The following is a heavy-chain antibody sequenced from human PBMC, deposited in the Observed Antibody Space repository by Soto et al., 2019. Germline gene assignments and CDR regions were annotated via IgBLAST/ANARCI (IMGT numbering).Heavy chain of an antibody. J-gene: IGHJ6*02. CDR2: ISSSSSYI. V-gene: IGHV3-21*01. CDR1: GFTFSSYS. D-gene: IGHD2-2*01. CDR3: ARDRDIVVVPAASFHYYYGMDV. Sequence: TGGSQSLSWAASGFTFSSYSMNWVRQAPGKGLEWVSSISSSSSYIYYADSVKGRFTISRDNAKNSLYLQMNSLRAEDTAVYYCARDRDIVVVPAASFHYYYGMDVWGQGTTVTV.